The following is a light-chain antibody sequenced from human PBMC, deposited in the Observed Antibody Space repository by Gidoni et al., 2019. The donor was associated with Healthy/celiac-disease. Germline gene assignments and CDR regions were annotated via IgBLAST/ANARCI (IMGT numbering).Light chain of an antibody. CDR1: QSVSSSY. Sequence: EIVLTQSPGTLSLSPGERATLSCRASQSVSSSYLAWYQQKPGQAPRLLIYGASSRATGIPDRFSGSGSGTDFTLTISRLEPEDFAVYYCQHTWTFGQETKVEIK. J-gene: IGKJ1*01. CDR2: GAS. V-gene: IGKV3-20*01. CDR3: QHTWT.